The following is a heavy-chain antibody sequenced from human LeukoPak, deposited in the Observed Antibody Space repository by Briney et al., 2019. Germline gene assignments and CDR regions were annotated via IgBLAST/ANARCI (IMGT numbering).Heavy chain of an antibody. CDR1: GYTFTSYG. D-gene: IGHD2-2*01. CDR2: ISAYNGNT. J-gene: IGHJ4*02. V-gene: IGHV1-18*01. Sequence: ASVKVSCKASGYTFTSYGISGVRQAPGQGLEWMGWISAYNGNTNYEQKLQGRVTMTTDTSTSTAYMDLRSLRSDDTAVYYCARGYCSSTSCYAADYWGQGNLVTVSS. CDR3: ARGYCSSTSCYAADY.